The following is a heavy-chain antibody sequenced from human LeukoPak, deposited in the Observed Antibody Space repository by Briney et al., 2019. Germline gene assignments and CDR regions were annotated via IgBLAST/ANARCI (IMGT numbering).Heavy chain of an antibody. CDR3: ARQYCGGDCYLFDY. D-gene: IGHD2-21*02. V-gene: IGHV3-23*01. J-gene: IGHJ4*02. CDR2: ISGSGGST. CDR1: GFTFSSYA. Sequence: PGASLRLSCAASGFTFSSYAMSWVRQAPGKGLEWVSAISGSGGSTYYADSVKGRFTISRDNSKNTLYLQMNSLRAGDTAVYYCARQYCGGDCYLFDYWGQGTLVTVSS.